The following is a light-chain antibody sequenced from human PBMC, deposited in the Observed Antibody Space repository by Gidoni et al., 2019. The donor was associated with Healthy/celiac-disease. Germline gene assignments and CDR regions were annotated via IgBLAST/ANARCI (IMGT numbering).Light chain of an antibody. V-gene: IGKV1-33*01. CDR1: QDISNY. CDR3: QQYDNLPRWT. CDR2: DAS. J-gene: IGKJ2*02. Sequence: DIQMTQSTSSLSASVGDRVTITCQASQDISNYLNWYQQKPGKAPKLLIYDASNLETGVPSRFSGSGSGTDFTFTISSLQPEDIATYYCQQYDNLPRWTFGQGTKLEIK.